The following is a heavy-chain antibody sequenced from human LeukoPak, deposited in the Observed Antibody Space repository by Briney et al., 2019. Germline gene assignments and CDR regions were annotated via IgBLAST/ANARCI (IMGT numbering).Heavy chain of an antibody. CDR3: AKDIRLVGWGFDY. D-gene: IGHD6-19*01. V-gene: IGHV3-20*04. Sequence: RAGGSLRLSCAASGFTFDDYGMSWVRQAPGKGLEWVSGINWNGGSTGYADSVKGRFTISRDNSKNTLYLQMNSLRAEDTAVYYCAKDIRLVGWGFDYWGQGTLVTVSS. CDR1: GFTFDDYG. CDR2: INWNGGST. J-gene: IGHJ4*02.